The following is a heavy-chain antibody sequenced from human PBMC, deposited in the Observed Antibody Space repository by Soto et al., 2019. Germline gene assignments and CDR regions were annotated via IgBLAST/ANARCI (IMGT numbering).Heavy chain of an antibody. J-gene: IGHJ3*02. D-gene: IGHD3-10*01. V-gene: IGHV3-11*01. CDR1: GFTFSDYY. CDR2: ISSSGSTI. CDR3: ALHMVRGPPFAFDI. Sequence: GGSLRLSCAASGFTFSDYYMSWIRQAPGKGLEWVSYISSSGSTIYYADSVKGRFTISRDNAKNSLYLQMNSLRAEDTAVYYCALHMVRGPPFAFDIWGQGTMVTVSS.